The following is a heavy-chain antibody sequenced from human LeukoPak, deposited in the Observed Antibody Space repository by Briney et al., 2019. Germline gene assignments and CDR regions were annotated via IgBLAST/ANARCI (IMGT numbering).Heavy chain of an antibody. CDR3: ATHPPKVCTGGSCTDY. CDR2: IYYSGST. CDR1: GGSISSYS. D-gene: IGHD2-15*01. Sequence: SEALSLTCTVSGGSISSYSWSWIRQPPGKGLEWIGYIYYSGSTNYNPSLKSRVTISVDMSKNQFSLKLSSVTAADTAVYYCATHPPKVCTGGSCTDYWGQGTLVTVSS. J-gene: IGHJ4*02. V-gene: IGHV4-59*01.